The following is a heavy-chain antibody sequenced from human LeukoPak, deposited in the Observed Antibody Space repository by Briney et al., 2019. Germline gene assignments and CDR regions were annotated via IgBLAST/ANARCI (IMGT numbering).Heavy chain of an antibody. CDR1: EFTFSSYS. CDR3: ARHSDSPNYPDTDSFDL. J-gene: IGHJ3*01. V-gene: IGHV3-66*04. CDR2: IYATGNT. Sequence: PGGSLRLSCAASEFTFSSYSIHWARQAPGKGLEWVSVIYATGNTYYANSVKGRFTISRDNSENTLYLQMNSLRVGDTAVYYCARHSDSPNYPDTDSFDLWGQGTTVTVSS. D-gene: IGHD3-22*01.